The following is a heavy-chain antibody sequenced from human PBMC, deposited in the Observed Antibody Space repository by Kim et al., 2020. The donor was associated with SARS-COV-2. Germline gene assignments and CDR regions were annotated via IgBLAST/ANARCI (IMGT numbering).Heavy chain of an antibody. CDR3: TRDLRYCSGTSCYLDY. CDR1: GDSVSGNSAA. J-gene: IGHJ4*01. Sequence: SQTLSLTCAISGDSVSGNSAAWNWIRQSPSRGLEWLGRTYYRSKWYHDYAVSVKSRITINPDTSKNQFSLQLNSVTPEDTAVYYCTRDLRYCSGTSCYLDYWGQEPWSPSPQ. CDR2: TYYRSKWYH. D-gene: IGHD2-2*01. V-gene: IGHV6-1*01.